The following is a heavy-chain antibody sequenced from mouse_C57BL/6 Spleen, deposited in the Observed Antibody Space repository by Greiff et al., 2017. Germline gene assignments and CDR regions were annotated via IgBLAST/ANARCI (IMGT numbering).Heavy chain of an antibody. CDR3: ARHYYYGSSYEYAMDY. Sequence: QVQLQQPGAELVKPGASVKLSCKASGYTFTSYWMQWVKQRPGQGLEWIGEIDPSDSYTNYNQKFKGKATLTVDTSSSTAYMQLSSLTSEDSAVYYCARHYYYGSSYEYAMDYWGQGTSVTVSS. J-gene: IGHJ4*01. V-gene: IGHV1-50*01. CDR1: GYTFTSYW. D-gene: IGHD1-1*01. CDR2: IDPSDSYT.